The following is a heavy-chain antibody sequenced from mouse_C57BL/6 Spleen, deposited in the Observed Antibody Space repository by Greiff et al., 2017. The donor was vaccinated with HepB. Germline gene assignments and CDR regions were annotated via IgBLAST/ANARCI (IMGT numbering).Heavy chain of an antibody. CDR2: IHPNSGST. CDR1: GYTFTSYW. J-gene: IGHJ3*01. CDR3: ARSDYDYDWFAY. Sequence: VQLQQSGAELVKPGASVKLSCTASGYTFTSYWMHWVKQRPGQGLEWIGMIHPNSGSTNYNEKFKSKATLTVDKSSSTAYMQLSSLTSEDSAVYYCARSDYDYDWFAYWGQGTLVTVSA. V-gene: IGHV1-64*01. D-gene: IGHD2-4*01.